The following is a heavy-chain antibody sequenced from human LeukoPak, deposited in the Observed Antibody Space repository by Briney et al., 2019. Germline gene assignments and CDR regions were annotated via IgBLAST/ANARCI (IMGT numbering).Heavy chain of an antibody. Sequence: PGGSLRLSCAASGFTFNNYAMHWVRQAPGRGLEWVALISYDGRSEYYADSVNGRFTISRDSSKNTLFLQMSSLRIEDTAVYYCARGGYGAHYYYYYYYMDVWGKGTSVTVSS. D-gene: IGHD4/OR15-4a*01. V-gene: IGHV3-30*15. CDR1: GFTFNNYA. CDR3: ARGGYGAHYYYYYYYMDV. CDR2: ISYDGRSE. J-gene: IGHJ6*03.